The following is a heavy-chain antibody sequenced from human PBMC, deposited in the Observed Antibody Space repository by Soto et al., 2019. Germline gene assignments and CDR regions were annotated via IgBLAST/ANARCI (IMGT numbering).Heavy chain of an antibody. J-gene: IGHJ4*02. V-gene: IGHV4-59*01. CDR2: IYYTGST. D-gene: IGHD6-6*01. CDR1: GGSISYNY. CDR3: AAPPRY. Sequence: SETLSLTCTVSGGSISYNYWTWIRQPPGKGLEWIGYIYYTGSTNYNPSLKSRVTISVDTSKNQFSLKLSSVTAADTAVYFFAAPPRYWGQGTLVTVSS.